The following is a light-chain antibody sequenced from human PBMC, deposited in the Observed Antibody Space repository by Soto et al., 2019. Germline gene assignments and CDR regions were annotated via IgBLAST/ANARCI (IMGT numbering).Light chain of an antibody. J-gene: IGKJ1*01. Sequence: DLQMPQSPSTLSASVGDRVTITCRASQSISSWLAWYQQKPGKAPKLLIYDASSLESGVPSRFSGSGSGTEFTLTISSLQPDDFATYYCQQYNSYWTFGQGTKV. V-gene: IGKV1-5*01. CDR1: QSISSW. CDR3: QQYNSYWT. CDR2: DAS.